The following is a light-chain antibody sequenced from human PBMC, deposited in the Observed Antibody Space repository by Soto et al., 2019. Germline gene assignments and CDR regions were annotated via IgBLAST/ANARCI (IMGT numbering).Light chain of an antibody. Sequence: EIVLTQSPATLSVSPGERASLSCMASQSVGNYLAWYQRKAGQAPRLLIYHVSTRATGIPARFSGSGSGTEFTLTINSLQSEDFAVYYCQQHNQWPITFGQGTRLEIK. CDR2: HVS. CDR3: QQHNQWPIT. CDR1: QSVGNY. J-gene: IGKJ5*01. V-gene: IGKV3D-15*01.